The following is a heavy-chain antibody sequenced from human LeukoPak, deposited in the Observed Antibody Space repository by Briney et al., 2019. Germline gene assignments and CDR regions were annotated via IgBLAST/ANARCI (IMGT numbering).Heavy chain of an antibody. D-gene: IGHD5-12*01. Sequence: ASVKVTCKASVYTFTSYGISWVRQAPGQGLEWMGWISTYNGNTNYAQNLQGRVTMTTDTSTSTAYMELRSLRSDDTAVYYCARGRGSTSRYWGQGTLVTVSS. CDR3: ARGRGSTSRY. J-gene: IGHJ4*02. CDR2: ISTYNGNT. V-gene: IGHV1-18*01. CDR1: VYTFTSYG.